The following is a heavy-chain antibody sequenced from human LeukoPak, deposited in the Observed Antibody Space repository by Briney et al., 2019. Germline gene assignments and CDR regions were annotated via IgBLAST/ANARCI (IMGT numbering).Heavy chain of an antibody. D-gene: IGHD5-24*01. Sequence: GASVKVSCKASGGTFSSYAISWVRQAPGQGLEWMGRIIPILGIANHAQKFQGRVTITADKSTSTAYMELSSLRSEDTAVYYCARESDGYFDYWGQGTLVTVSS. CDR3: ARESDGYFDY. V-gene: IGHV1-69*04. CDR1: GGTFSSYA. CDR2: IIPILGIA. J-gene: IGHJ4*02.